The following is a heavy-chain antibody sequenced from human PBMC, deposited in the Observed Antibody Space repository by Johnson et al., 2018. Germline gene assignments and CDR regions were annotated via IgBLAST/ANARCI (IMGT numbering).Heavy chain of an antibody. Sequence: VQLLESGGDVVQPGKSLRLSCLASGFNFSSHGRHWVRQAPGKGLEWLAGIAYDESKEFYADSGKCRFTISRDNSKSTLFLQMNSLGDEDTGVYYCVRDMGFDYYDASGYPPFDYWGQGSLVTVSS. CDR1: GFNFSSHG. J-gene: IGHJ4*02. CDR3: VRDMGFDYYDASGYPPFDY. D-gene: IGHD3-22*01. V-gene: IGHV3-30*03. CDR2: IAYDESKE.